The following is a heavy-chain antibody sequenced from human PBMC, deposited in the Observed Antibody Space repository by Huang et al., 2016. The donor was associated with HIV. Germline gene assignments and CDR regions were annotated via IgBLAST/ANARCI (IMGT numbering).Heavy chain of an antibody. CDR3: ARDAYYDYVWGSYRKYYYYYMDV. V-gene: IGHV3-30-3*01. D-gene: IGHD3-16*02. CDR2: ISYAGSNK. J-gene: IGHJ6*03. Sequence: QVQLVESGGGVVQPGRSLRLSCAASGFTFSSYAMHWVRQAPGKGVEWGAVISYAGSNKYYANSVKGRFTTSRDNSKNTRYLQMNSLRAEDTAVYYCARDAYYDYVWGSYRKYYYYYMDVWGKGTTVTVSS. CDR1: GFTFSSYA.